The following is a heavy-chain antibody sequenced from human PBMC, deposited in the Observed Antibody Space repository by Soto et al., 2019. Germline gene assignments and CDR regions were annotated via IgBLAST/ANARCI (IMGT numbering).Heavy chain of an antibody. CDR3: ARHLGNCGDWAFDF. V-gene: IGHV4-39*01. Sequence: SHTLPLTCTVGGVSISDSSHYWSSIRQPPGKGLEWIATINYSGRTYYNPSLRSRVTISVDTSRDQFSRNLNSVTAADTAVYYGARHLGNCGDWAFDFWGQGTLVTVSS. CDR2: INYSGRT. CDR1: GVSISDSSHY. D-gene: IGHD2-21*01. J-gene: IGHJ4*02.